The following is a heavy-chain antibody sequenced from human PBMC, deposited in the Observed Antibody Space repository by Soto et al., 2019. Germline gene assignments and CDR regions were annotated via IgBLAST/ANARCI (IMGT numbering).Heavy chain of an antibody. V-gene: IGHV4-31*03. CDR2: IYYSGST. J-gene: IGHJ5*02. Sequence: SETLSLTCTVSGGSISSGGYYWSWIRQHPXKGLEWIGYIYYSGSTYYNPSLKSRVTISVDTSKNQFSLKLSSVTAADTAVYYCAGSGGGSGYYHNWFDPWGQGTLVTVSS. D-gene: IGHD3-3*01. CDR3: AGSGGGSGYYHNWFDP. CDR1: GGSISSGGYY.